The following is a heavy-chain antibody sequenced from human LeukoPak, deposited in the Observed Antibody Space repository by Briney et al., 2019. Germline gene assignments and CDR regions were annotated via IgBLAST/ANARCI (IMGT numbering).Heavy chain of an antibody. J-gene: IGHJ2*01. CDR3: AREGQTYYYDSTTTWYFDL. Sequence: SETLSLTCSVSGDSISSYYWSWIRQPPGKGLERIGYISYSGSTNYNPSLKSRVTMSVDTSKNQFSLKLSSVTAADTAVYYCAREGQTYYYDSTTTWYFDLWGRGTLVTVSS. CDR1: GDSISSYY. CDR2: ISYSGST. D-gene: IGHD3-22*01. V-gene: IGHV4-59*01.